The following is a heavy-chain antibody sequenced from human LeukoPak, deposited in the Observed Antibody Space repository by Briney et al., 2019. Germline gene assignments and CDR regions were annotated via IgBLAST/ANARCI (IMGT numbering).Heavy chain of an antibody. CDR1: GGSINSGSYH. CDR3: ARCTSTSCYNFDY. CDR2: IYTTGST. Sequence: PSETLSLTCTVSGGSINSGSYHWNWIRQSAGKGLEWIGHIYTTGSTNCNPSLKSRVTISLDTSKNRFSLKLNSVTAADTAVYYCARCTSTSCYNFDYWGQGTLVTVSS. V-gene: IGHV4-61*09. J-gene: IGHJ4*02. D-gene: IGHD2-2*02.